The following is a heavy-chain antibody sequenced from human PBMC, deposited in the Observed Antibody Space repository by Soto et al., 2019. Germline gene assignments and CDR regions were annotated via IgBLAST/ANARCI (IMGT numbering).Heavy chain of an antibody. CDR1: GGCISSLTYY. CDR3: ARRERYYGSPGWFDP. J-gene: IGHJ5*02. CDR2: VYYNENT. Sequence: PSHTLSLTCSVSGGCISSLTYYWGWIRQPPGKGLEWIGTVYYNENTYYNPSLKSRVTITVDTAKNQFSLNLRSVTAAETAMYFCARRERYYGSPGWFDPWGPGTLVTVSS. V-gene: IGHV4-39*01. D-gene: IGHD3-10*01.